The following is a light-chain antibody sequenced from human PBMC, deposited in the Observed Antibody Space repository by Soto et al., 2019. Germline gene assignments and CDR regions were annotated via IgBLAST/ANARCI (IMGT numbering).Light chain of an antibody. CDR2: GAS. CDR3: QEYDSWPLT. CDR1: QSVSSK. J-gene: IGKJ4*01. Sequence: EMVMTQSPSTLSVSPGERATLSCRASQSVSSKLAWSRQKPGQAPRLLIYGASTRATGLPARFSGSGSGPELSLTTISRLQSEDFAVYYCQEYDSWPLTFGGGTKLDIK. V-gene: IGKV3-15*01.